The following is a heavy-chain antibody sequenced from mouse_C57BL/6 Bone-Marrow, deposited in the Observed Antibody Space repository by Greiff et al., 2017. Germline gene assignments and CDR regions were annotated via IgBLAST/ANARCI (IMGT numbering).Heavy chain of an antibody. CDR1: GYTFTRYW. CDR2: ILPGSGST. V-gene: IGHV1-9*01. Sequence: QVQLKQSGAELMKPGASVKLSCKATGYTFTRYWIEWVKQRPGHGLEWIGEILPGSGSTDYNEKFKGKATFTADTSSNTAYMQLSSLTTEDSAIYYCALLGRVYAMDYWGQGTSVTVSS. J-gene: IGHJ4*01. D-gene: IGHD4-1*01. CDR3: ALLGRVYAMDY.